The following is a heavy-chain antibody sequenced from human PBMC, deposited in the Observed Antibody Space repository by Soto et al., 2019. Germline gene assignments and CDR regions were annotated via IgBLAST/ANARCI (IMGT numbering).Heavy chain of an antibody. D-gene: IGHD3-22*01. J-gene: IGHJ5*02. CDR1: GGTFSSYA. V-gene: IGHV1-69*13. CDR3: ARDNAYYYDSSSPGWFEP. CDR2: IIPIFGTA. Sequence: SVKVSCKASGGTFSSYAISWVRQAPGQGLEWMGGIIPIFGTANYAQKFQGRVTITADESTSTAYMELSSLRSEDTAVYYCARDNAYYYDSSSPGWFEPWGQGTLVTVSS.